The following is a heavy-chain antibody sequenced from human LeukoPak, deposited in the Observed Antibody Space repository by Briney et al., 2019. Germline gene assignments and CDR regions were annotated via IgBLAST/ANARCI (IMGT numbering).Heavy chain of an antibody. D-gene: IGHD3-9*01. V-gene: IGHV3-11*01. CDR2: ISSSGSTI. J-gene: IGHJ6*03. Sequence: PGGSLSLSCAASGFTFSDYYMSWIRQAPGKGLEWVSYISSSGSTIYYAESSKGRFTISRDHAKNSLYWQMNSLRAEDTAVYYCARSNYDILTGYSSASYYMDVWGKGTTVTVS. CDR3: ARSNYDILTGYSSASYYMDV. CDR1: GFTFSDYY.